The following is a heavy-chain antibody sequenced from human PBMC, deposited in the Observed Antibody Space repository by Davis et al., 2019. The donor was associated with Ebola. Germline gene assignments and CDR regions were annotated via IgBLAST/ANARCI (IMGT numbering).Heavy chain of an antibody. CDR3: ARTVLLGEFIYYYGMDV. Sequence: GESLKISCKGSGYSFTSYWISWVRQMPGKGLEWMGRIDPSDSYTNYSPSFQGHVTISADKSISTAYLQWSSLKASDTAMYYCARTVLLGEFIYYYGMDVWGQGTTVTVSS. CDR1: GYSFTSYW. J-gene: IGHJ6*02. V-gene: IGHV5-10-1*01. D-gene: IGHD3-10*01. CDR2: IDPSDSYT.